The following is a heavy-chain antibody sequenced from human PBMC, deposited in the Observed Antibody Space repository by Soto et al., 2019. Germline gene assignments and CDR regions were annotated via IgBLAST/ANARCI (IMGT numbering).Heavy chain of an antibody. CDR3: ARGNLYSDFWTDFLAFDY. D-gene: IGHD3-3*01. Sequence: ASVKVSCKASGYTFTSYVISWVRQAPGQGLEWMGWINVYNGNTNYEQKVQGRVSMTTDTSTSTAYMELRSLRSDDTAVYYCARGNLYSDFWTDFLAFDYWGQGTLVTVSS. V-gene: IGHV1-18*04. CDR2: INVYNGNT. CDR1: GYTFTSYV. J-gene: IGHJ4*02.